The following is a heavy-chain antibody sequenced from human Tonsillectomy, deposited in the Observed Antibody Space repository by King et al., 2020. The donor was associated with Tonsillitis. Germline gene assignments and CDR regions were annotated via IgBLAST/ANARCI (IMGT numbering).Heavy chain of an antibody. CDR3: AKGGLLGSYSYYYGLDV. V-gene: IGHV3-23*04. J-gene: IGHJ6*02. Sequence: QLVQSGGGLVQPGGSLRLSCAASGFTFHFYAMSWVRQAPGMGLEWVSAITGGGDSTYYADSVKGRFTISRDNSEHSLYLQMNSLRAEDTAVYYCAKGGLLGSYSYYYGLDVWGQGTPVTVSS. CDR2: ITGGGDST. CDR1: GFTFHFYA. D-gene: IGHD2-15*01.